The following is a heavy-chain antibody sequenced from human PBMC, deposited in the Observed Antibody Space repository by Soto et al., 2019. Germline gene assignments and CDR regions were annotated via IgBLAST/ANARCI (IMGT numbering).Heavy chain of an antibody. CDR3: ARQGTSWQLGYGLDV. CDR1: GGSISTTNYY. D-gene: IGHD6-13*01. V-gene: IGHV4-39*01. J-gene: IGHJ6*02. Sequence: SETLSLTCSVSGGSISTTNYYWGWTRQPPGKGLEWIGSIYHTGSTYYNPSLKTRLTISVDTSKNQCSLRLSSVTASDTAVYYCARQGTSWQLGYGLDVWGQGTTVTVSS. CDR2: IYHTGST.